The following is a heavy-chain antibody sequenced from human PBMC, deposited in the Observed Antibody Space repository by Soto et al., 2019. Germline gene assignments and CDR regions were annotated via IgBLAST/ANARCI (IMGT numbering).Heavy chain of an antibody. V-gene: IGHV4-34*01. D-gene: IGHD6-19*01. CDR3: ARFSGIAVDGTSLYYFDY. CDR2: INHSGST. J-gene: IGHJ4*02. CDR1: GGSFSGYY. Sequence: QVQLQQWGAGLLKPSETLSLTCAVYGGSFSGYYWSWIRQPPRKGLEWIGEINHSGSTNYNPSLKSRVTISVDTSKNQFSLKLSSVTAADTAVYYCARFSGIAVDGTSLYYFDYWGQGTLVTVSS.